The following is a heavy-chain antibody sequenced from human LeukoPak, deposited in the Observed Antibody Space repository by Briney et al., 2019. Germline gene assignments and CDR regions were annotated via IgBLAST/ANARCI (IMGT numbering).Heavy chain of an antibody. CDR1: GYTFTSYY. V-gene: IGHV1-46*01. CDR3: ARGGTLITIFGVVINRPTTFDY. D-gene: IGHD3-3*01. CDR2: INTSGGST. Sequence: ASVKVSCKASGYTFTSYYMHWVRQAPGQGLEWMGIINTSGGSTSYAQKFQGRVTVTRDTSTSTVYMELSSLRSEDTAVYYCARGGTLITIFGVVINRPTTFDYWGQGTLVTVSS. J-gene: IGHJ4*02.